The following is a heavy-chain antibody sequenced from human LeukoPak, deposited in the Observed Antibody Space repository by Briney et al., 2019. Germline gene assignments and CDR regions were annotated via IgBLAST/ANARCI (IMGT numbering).Heavy chain of an antibody. D-gene: IGHD2-2*02. V-gene: IGHV5-51*01. CDR3: ARGYCSTNSCYKFDY. Sequence: GESLKISGKGPGYSLSNNGRAGVRQMPGKGLEGMGVIYASDSDTRYSPSFRGQVSISADKSVNTAFLQWSGLKASDTATYYCARGYCSTNSCYKFDYWGQGTLVTVSS. J-gene: IGHJ4*02. CDR2: IYASDSDT. CDR1: GYSLSNNG.